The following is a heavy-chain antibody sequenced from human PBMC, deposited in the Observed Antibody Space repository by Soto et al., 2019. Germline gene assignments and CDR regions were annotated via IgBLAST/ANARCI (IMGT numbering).Heavy chain of an antibody. CDR1: GFTFSSYG. V-gene: IGHV3-23*01. CDR3: AKVRYCSSNTCYMGALDY. J-gene: IGHJ4*02. Sequence: EVQLLESGGGLVLPGGSLRLSCAASGFTFSSYGMSWVRQAPGKGLEWVSGISGSGGSTFYADSVKGRFTISRDNSKNTLYLQMNSLRAEDTAVYYCAKVRYCSSNTCYMGALDYWGQGTLVTVSS. CDR2: ISGSGGST. D-gene: IGHD2-2*02.